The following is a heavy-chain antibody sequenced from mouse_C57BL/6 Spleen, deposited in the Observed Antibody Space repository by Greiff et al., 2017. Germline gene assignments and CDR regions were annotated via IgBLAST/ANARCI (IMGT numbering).Heavy chain of an antibody. CDR3: AREEREYFDY. Sequence: EVQRVESGGGLVKPGGSLKLSCAASGFTFSSYAMSWVRQTPEKRLEWVATISDGGSYTYYPDNVKGRFTISRDNAKNNLYLQMSHLKSEDTAMYYCAREEREYFDYWGQGTTLTVSS. V-gene: IGHV5-4*01. J-gene: IGHJ2*01. CDR1: GFTFSSYA. CDR2: ISDGGSYT.